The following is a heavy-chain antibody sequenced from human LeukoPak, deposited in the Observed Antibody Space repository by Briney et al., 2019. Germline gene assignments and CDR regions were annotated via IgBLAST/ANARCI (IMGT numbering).Heavy chain of an antibody. D-gene: IGHD2-2*01. Sequence: GGSLRLSCAASGFTFSDYYMSWIRQAPGKGLEWVSYISSSGSTIYYADSVKGRFTISRDNAKNSLYLQMNSLRAEDTAVYYCARDLELVVPAAYDYWGQGTLVTVSS. CDR1: GFTFSDYY. J-gene: IGHJ4*02. CDR2: ISSSGSTI. CDR3: ARDLELVVPAAYDY. V-gene: IGHV3-11*04.